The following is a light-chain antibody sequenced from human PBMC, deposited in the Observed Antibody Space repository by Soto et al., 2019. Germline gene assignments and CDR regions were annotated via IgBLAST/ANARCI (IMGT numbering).Light chain of an antibody. V-gene: IGLV1-40*01. J-gene: IGLJ2*01. CDR3: QSYDNSLSASVV. CDR1: SSNIGAGYD. CDR2: GNS. Sequence: QSALTQPPSVSGAPGQRVTISCTGSSSNIGAGYDVHWYQQLPGTAPKLLIFGNSNRPSGVPDRFSGSKSGTSASLAITGLQAVDEADYYCQSYDNSLSASVVFGGGTKLTVL.